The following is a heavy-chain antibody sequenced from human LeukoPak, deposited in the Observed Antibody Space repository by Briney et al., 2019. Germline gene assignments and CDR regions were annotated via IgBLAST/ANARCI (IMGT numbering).Heavy chain of an antibody. CDR3: AKDALLEWLSYTNWFDP. CDR2: ISGSGGST. D-gene: IGHD3-3*01. J-gene: IGHJ5*02. Sequence: PGGSLRLSCAASGFTFSSYAMSWVRQAPGKGLGWVSAISGSGGSTYYADSVKGRFTISRDNSKNTLYLQMNSLRAEDTAVYYCAKDALLEWLSYTNWFDPWGQGTLVTVSS. CDR1: GFTFSSYA. V-gene: IGHV3-23*01.